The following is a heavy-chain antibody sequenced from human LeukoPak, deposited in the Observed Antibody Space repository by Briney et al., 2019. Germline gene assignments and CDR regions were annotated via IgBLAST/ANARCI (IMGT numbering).Heavy chain of an antibody. J-gene: IGHJ6*02. CDR2: IIPIFGTA. D-gene: IGHD1-26*01. CDR3: ARAPRELKSYYYYYYGMDV. V-gene: IGHV1-69*13. Sequence: VASVKVSCKASGGTFSSYAISWVRQAPGQGLEWMGGIIPIFGTANYAQKFQGRVTITADESTSTAYMELSSLRSEDTAVYYCARAPRELKSYYYYYYGMDVWGQGTMVTVSS. CDR1: GGTFSSYA.